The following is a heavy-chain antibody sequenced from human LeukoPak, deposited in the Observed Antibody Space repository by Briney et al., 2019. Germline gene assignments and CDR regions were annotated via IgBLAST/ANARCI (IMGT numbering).Heavy chain of an antibody. V-gene: IGHV1-18*04. CDR3: ARDHKVGVALGYTPFEY. D-gene: IGHD1-26*01. CDR2: INTKKGNT. CDR1: GYTFTSYY. Sequence: ASVKVSCKASGYTFTSYYMHWVRQAPGQGLEWMGWINTKKGNTNYAQKFQGRVSMTTDTRTSTVYMELRSLRSDDTAVYFCARDHKVGVALGYTPFEYWGQGTLVTVSP. J-gene: IGHJ4*02.